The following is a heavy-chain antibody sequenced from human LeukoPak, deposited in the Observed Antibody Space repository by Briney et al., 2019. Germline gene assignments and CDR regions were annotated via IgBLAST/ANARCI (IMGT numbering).Heavy chain of an antibody. D-gene: IGHD4-11*01. CDR2: IYYSGST. V-gene: IGHV4-30-4*08. CDR1: GGSISSGDYY. J-gene: IGHJ6*03. CDR3: ARVGNYGYYYYMDV. Sequence: SETLSLTCTVSGGSISSGDYYWSWIRQPPGKGLEWIGCIYYSGSTYYNPSLKSRVTISVDTSKNQFSLKLSSVTAADTAVYYCARVGNYGYYYYMDVWGKGTTVTVSS.